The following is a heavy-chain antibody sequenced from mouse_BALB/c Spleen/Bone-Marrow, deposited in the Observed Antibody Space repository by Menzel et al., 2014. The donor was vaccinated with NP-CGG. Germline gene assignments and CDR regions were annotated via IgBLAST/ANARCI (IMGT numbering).Heavy chain of an antibody. J-gene: IGHJ2*01. CDR1: GFSFSSYA. CDR3: ARARGVTTAPPYYFDY. Sequence: EVHLVESGGGLVKPGGSLKLSCAASGFSFSSYAVSWVRQTPEKRLEWVASISGGGNSYHSDNMKGRFTISRDNARNILCLQMSSMRSEDTAMYYCARARGVTTAPPYYFDYWGQGTALTVSS. D-gene: IGHD1-2*01. CDR2: ISGGGNS. V-gene: IGHV5-6-5*01.